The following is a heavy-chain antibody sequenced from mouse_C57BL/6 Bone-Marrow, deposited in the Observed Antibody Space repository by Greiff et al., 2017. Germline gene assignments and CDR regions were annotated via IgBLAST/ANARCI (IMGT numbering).Heavy chain of an antibody. CDR2: ISNGGGST. D-gene: IGHD2-10*01. CDR1: GFTFSDYY. Sequence: VKLQESGGGLVQPGGSLKLSCAASGFTFSDYYMYWVRQTPEKRLEWVAYISNGGGSTYYPDTVKGRFTISRDNAKNTLYLQMSRLKSEDTAMYYCARPFYGNFYYAMDYWGQGTSVTVSS. CDR3: ARPFYGNFYYAMDY. V-gene: IGHV5-12*01. J-gene: IGHJ4*01.